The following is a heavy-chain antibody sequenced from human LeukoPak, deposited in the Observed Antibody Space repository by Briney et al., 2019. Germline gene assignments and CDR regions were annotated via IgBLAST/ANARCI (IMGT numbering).Heavy chain of an antibody. CDR2: ISAYSGDT. V-gene: IGHV1-18*04. J-gene: IGHJ4*02. CDR1: GYTFSSYG. Sequence: ASVKVPCKASGYTFSSYGISWVRQAPGQGPEWMGWISAYSGDTNYAQKFQGRVIMTTDTSTSPAYMELRSLRSDDTAVYYCARGRNFDYWGQGTLVTVSP. CDR3: ARGRNFDY.